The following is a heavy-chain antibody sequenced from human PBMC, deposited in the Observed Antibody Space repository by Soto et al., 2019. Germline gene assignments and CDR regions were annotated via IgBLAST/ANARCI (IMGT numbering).Heavy chain of an antibody. CDR2: IRSKTYGGTT. CDR3: TRDGYYRKSATYGYFDY. D-gene: IGHD2-2*03. J-gene: IGHJ4*02. V-gene: IGHV3-49*04. Sequence: PGGSLRLSCTASGFTFGDYAMSWVRQAPGKGLEWVGFIRSKTYGGTTEYAASVKGRFTISRDDSKSVAYLQMNRLKTEDTAVYYCTRDGYYRKSATYGYFDYWGQGTRVTVAS. CDR1: GFTFGDYA.